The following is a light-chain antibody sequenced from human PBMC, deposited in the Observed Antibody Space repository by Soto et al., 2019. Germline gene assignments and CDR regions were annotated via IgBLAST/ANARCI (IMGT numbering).Light chain of an antibody. CDR1: QSLLHKNGNTY. CDR3: MQALQTPRT. V-gene: IGKV2-28*01. Sequence: DIVMTQSPLSLPVTPGEAASISCRSSQSLLHKNGNTYFNWYLQKPGQSPQLLIYMGFKRASGVPDRFSGSGSGTYFTLKISRVEAEDAGVYYCMQALQTPRTFGQGTKVEIK. CDR2: MGF. J-gene: IGKJ1*01.